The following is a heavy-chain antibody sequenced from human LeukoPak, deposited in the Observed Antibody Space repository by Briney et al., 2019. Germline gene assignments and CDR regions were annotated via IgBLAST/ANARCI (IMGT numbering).Heavy chain of an antibody. Sequence: GGSLRLSCSASGFTFSSYSMNWVRQAPGRGLEWLSYITSSSTTIYYADSVRGRFTVSRDNAQNSLYLQMNSLRDEDTAVYYCARERLSDYYGSSGFYPWGQGTLVTVSS. J-gene: IGHJ5*02. CDR2: ITSSSTTI. CDR1: GFTFSSYS. CDR3: ARERLSDYYGSSGFYP. D-gene: IGHD3-22*01. V-gene: IGHV3-48*02.